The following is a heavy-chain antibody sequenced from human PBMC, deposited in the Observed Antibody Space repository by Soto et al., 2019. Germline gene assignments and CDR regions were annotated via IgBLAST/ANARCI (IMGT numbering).Heavy chain of an antibody. J-gene: IGHJ6*02. V-gene: IGHV1-18*01. CDR3: ARDSGVGYYYYGMDV. Sequence: QVQLVQSGAEVKKPGASVKVSCKASGYTFTSYGISWVRQAPGQGLEWLGWISAYNGNTNYAQKLQGRVTMTTDTSTSTVYMELRSLRSDDTAVYYCARDSGVGYYYYGMDVWGQGTTVTVSS. CDR1: GYTFTSYG. CDR2: ISAYNGNT. D-gene: IGHD1-26*01.